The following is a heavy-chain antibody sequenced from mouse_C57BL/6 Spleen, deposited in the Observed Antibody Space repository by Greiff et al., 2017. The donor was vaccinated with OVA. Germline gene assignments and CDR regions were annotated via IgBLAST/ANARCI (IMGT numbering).Heavy chain of an antibody. CDR1: GYSITSGYY. J-gene: IGHJ1*03. Sequence: EVKLMESGPGLVKPSQSLSLTCSVTGYSITSGYYWNWIRQFPGNKLEWMGYISYDGSNNYNPSLKNRISITRDTSKNQFFLKLNSVTTEDTATYYCARERHYYGSSYGYFDVWGTGTTVTVSS. CDR2: ISYDGSN. CDR3: ARERHYYGSSYGYFDV. V-gene: IGHV3-6*01. D-gene: IGHD1-1*01.